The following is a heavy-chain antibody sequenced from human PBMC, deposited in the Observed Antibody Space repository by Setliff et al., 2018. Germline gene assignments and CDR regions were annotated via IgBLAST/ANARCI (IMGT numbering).Heavy chain of an antibody. V-gene: IGHV4-38-2*01. CDR1: GYSISSGYY. CDR2: IYHSGST. CDR3: ARQVSWFDP. Sequence: SETLSLTCAVSGYSISSGYYWGWIRQPPGKGLEWIGSIYHSGSTYYNPSLKSRVTISVDTSKNQFSLKLSSVTAADTAVYYCARQVSWFDPWGQGTLVTVSS. J-gene: IGHJ5*02.